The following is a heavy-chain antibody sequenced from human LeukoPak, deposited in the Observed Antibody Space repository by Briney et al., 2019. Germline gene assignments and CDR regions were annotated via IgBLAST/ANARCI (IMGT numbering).Heavy chain of an antibody. CDR3: AKSGSSAWYAPGMN. V-gene: IGHV3-74*01. J-gene: IGHJ4*02. Sequence: PGGSLRLSCAASGFTFSSYWMHWVRQAPGKGLVWVSRIKTDGSTTNYADSVKGRFTISRDNAKNTLYLQMSSLTVEDTAVYYCAKSGSSAWYAPGMNWGPGTLVTVSS. CDR1: GFTFSSYW. CDR2: IKTDGSTT. D-gene: IGHD6-19*01.